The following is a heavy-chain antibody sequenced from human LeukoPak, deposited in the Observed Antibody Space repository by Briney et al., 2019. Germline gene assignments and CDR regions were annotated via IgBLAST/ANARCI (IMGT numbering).Heavy chain of an antibody. CDR3: ARTPWSGQLPPYNWFDP. Sequence: PSETLSLTCAVYGGSFSGYYWSWIRQPPGKGLEWIGEINHSGSTNYNPSLKSRVTISVDTSKNQFSLKLSSVTAADTAVYYCARTPWSGQLPPYNWFDPWGQGTLVTVSS. D-gene: IGHD3-3*01. J-gene: IGHJ5*02. CDR1: GGSFSGYY. V-gene: IGHV4-34*01. CDR2: INHSGST.